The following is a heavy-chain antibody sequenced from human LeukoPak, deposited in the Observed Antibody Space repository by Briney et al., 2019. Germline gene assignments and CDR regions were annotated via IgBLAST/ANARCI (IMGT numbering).Heavy chain of an antibody. CDR1: GGSINSYY. CDR2: IYYSGST. V-gene: IGHV4-39*01. J-gene: IGHJ4*02. CDR3: ARHVYSSSFDY. D-gene: IGHD6-6*01. Sequence: SETLSLTCTVSGGSINSYYWGWIRQPPGKGLEWIGSIYYSGSTYYNPSLKSRVTISVDTSKNQFSLKLSSVTAADTAVYYCARHVYSSSFDYWGQGTLVTVSS.